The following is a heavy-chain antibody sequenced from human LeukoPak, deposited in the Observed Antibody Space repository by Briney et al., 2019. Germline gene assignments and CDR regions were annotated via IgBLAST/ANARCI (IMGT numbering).Heavy chain of an antibody. Sequence: GGSLRLSCAASGFTFSTYSMNWVRQAPGKGLEWVSYIDSRSGTIYYADSVKGRFTISRDNAKKSLYLQVNSLRDEDTAVYYCASRTVGARFDYWGRGTLVTVSS. CDR3: ASRTVGARFDY. CDR1: GFTFSTYS. J-gene: IGHJ4*02. D-gene: IGHD1-26*01. V-gene: IGHV3-48*02. CDR2: IDSRSGTI.